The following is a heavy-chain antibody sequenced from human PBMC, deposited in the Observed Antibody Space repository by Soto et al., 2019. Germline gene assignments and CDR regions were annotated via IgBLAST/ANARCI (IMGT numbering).Heavy chain of an antibody. V-gene: IGHV3-23*01. CDR2: ISGSTGTT. CDR1: GFTFSNFA. CDR3: AKDTSSSPYYMDL. D-gene: IGHD2-2*01. J-gene: IGHJ6*03. Sequence: EVQVLESGGGSVQPGGSLRLSCAASGFTFSNFAMSWVRHAPGKGLEWVSEISGSTGTTYYADSVKGRFIISRDNSKNTLHLQMNSLRAEDTAVYYCAKDTSSSPYYMDLWGKGTTVTVSS.